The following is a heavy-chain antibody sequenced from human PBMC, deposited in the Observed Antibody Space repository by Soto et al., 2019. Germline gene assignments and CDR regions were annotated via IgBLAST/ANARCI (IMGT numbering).Heavy chain of an antibody. V-gene: IGHV3-9*01. J-gene: IGHJ5*02. D-gene: IGHD1-26*01. CDR3: AKDNHARGRGGFDP. Sequence: GGSLRLSCAASGFTFDDYAMHWVRQAPGKGLEWVSGISWNSGSIGYADSVKGRFTISRDNAKNSLYLQMNSLRAEDTALYYCAKDNHARGRGGFDPWGQGTLVTVSS. CDR2: ISWNSGSI. CDR1: GFTFDDYA.